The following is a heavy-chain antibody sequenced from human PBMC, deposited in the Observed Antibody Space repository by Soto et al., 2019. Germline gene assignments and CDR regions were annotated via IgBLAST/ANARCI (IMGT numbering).Heavy chain of an antibody. Sequence: SVKVSCKASGGTFYTYTFSWVRQAPGQGLEWMGSITPIYPTTNYAEKFQGRLTVTADGSTNTAYMELNSLTSEDTAVYYCARIPRYSFPTSDDLDSWGQGTLVTVSS. J-gene: IGHJ4*02. CDR3: ARIPRYSFPTSDDLDS. CDR2: ITPIYPTT. D-gene: IGHD5-18*01. CDR1: GGTFYTYT. V-gene: IGHV1-69*13.